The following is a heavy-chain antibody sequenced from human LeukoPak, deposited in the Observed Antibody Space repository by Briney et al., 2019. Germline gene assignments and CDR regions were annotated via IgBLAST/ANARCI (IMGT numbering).Heavy chain of an antibody. J-gene: IGHJ4*02. V-gene: IGHV3-7*01. CDR2: IKQDGSEK. CDR1: GFTFSRYW. Sequence: GGSLRLSCAASGFTFSRYWMSWVRQAPRKGLEWVANIKQDGSEKYYVDSVKGRFTISRDNAKNSLYLQMNNLRAEDTAVYYCAREEYGDHLWWGQGTLVTVSS. D-gene: IGHD4-17*01. CDR3: AREEYGDHLW.